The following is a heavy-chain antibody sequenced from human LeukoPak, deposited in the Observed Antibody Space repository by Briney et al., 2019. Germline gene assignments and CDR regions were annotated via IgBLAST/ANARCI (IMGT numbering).Heavy chain of an antibody. Sequence: GGSLRLSCAASGFTFSSYWMSWVRQAPGKGLEWVANIKQDGSEKYYVDSVKGRFTISRDNAKNSLYLQMNSLRAEDTAVYYCARGALRYSDWLLPSHLLTVAYYFDYWGQGTLVTVSS. CDR3: ARGALRYSDWLLPSHLLTVAYYFDY. CDR1: GFTFSSYW. J-gene: IGHJ4*02. V-gene: IGHV3-7*01. D-gene: IGHD3-9*01. CDR2: IKQDGSEK.